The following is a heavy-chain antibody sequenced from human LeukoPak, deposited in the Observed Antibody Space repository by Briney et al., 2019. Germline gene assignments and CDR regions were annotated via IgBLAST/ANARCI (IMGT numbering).Heavy chain of an antibody. CDR2: IKQDGSEK. CDR3: ERAVAGLY. D-gene: IGHD6-19*01. Sequence: GGSLRLSCAASGFTFSTNRICWVRQAPRPGRGWGANIKQDGSEKYYVDPVKGRFTISRDNANNSLYLQMNSPRAEDTDVYYCERAVAGLYWGQGALVTVSS. V-gene: IGHV3-7*01. J-gene: IGHJ4*02. CDR1: GFTFSTNR.